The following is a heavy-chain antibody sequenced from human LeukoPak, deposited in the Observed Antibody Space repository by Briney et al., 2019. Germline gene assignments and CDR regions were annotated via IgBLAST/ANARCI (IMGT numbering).Heavy chain of an antibody. CDR3: ATSGGSSGYFDFAPEGNAFDI. Sequence: GASVKVSCKASGYTFTSYDINWVRQATGQGLEWMGWMNPNSGNTGYAQKFQGRVTMTRNTSISTAYMELSSLRSEDTAVYYCATSGGSSGYFDFAPEGNAFDIWGQGTMVTVSS. J-gene: IGHJ3*02. CDR1: GYTFTSYD. CDR2: MNPNSGNT. V-gene: IGHV1-8*01. D-gene: IGHD3-22*01.